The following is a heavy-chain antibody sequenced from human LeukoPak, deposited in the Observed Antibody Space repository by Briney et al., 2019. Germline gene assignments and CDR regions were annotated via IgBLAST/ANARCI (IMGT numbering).Heavy chain of an antibody. V-gene: IGHV3-7*01. Sequence: GGSPRLSCAASGFTFSSYWMTWIRQAPGKGLEWVANIKQDGSEKYYVDSVKGRFTISRDNAKNSLYLQMNSLRAEDTAVYYCARDTGGGYSCYDCWGQGTLVTVSS. CDR2: IKQDGSEK. J-gene: IGHJ4*02. CDR1: GFTFSSYW. CDR3: ARDTGGGYSCYDC. D-gene: IGHD5-18*01.